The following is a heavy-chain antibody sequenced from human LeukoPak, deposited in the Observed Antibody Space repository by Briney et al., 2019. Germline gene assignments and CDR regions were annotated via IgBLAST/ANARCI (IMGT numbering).Heavy chain of an antibody. J-gene: IGHJ4*02. D-gene: IGHD3-10*01. CDR3: ARSPPRYYGSGSYFDY. V-gene: IGHV4-34*01. CDR2: INHSGST. CDR1: GGSFSGYY. Sequence: KTSETLSLTCAVYGGSFSGYYWSWIRQPPGKGLEWIGEINHSGSTNYNPSLKSRVTISVDTSKNQFSLKLSSVTAADTAVYYCARSPPRYYGSGSYFDYWGQGTLVTVSS.